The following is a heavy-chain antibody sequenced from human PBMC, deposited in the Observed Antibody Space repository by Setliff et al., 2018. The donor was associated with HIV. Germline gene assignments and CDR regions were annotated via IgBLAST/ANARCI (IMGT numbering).Heavy chain of an antibody. CDR1: GFTFSSYA. J-gene: IGHJ4*02. CDR3: AKGGGGPSDRFDH. V-gene: IGHV3-23*01. CDR2: IGGSGAVT. D-gene: IGHD1-26*01. Sequence: PGESLKISCAASGFTFSSYATSWVRQAPGKGLEWVSSIGGSGAVTYYAASVKGRFTISRDNSKNTLYLQMNSLRAEDTAVYYCAKGGGGPSDRFDHWGQGTLVTVSS.